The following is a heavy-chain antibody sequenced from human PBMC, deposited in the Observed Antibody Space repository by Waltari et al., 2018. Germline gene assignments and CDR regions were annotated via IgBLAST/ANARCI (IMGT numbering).Heavy chain of an antibody. V-gene: IGHV3-23*01. CDR2: ISAGGDST. D-gene: IGHD1-20*01. CDR3: AKIKIIGNWCFDL. CDR1: GFSFESTG. J-gene: IGHJ2*01. Sequence: EVQLLESGGGLVQPGGSLRLSCVASGFSFESTGMSWVRQAPGRGLEWVSSISAGGDSTYYADSVKGRFTISRDNSKNTLYLQMNSLRAEDTAVYYCAKIKIIGNWCFDLWGRGTLVTVSS.